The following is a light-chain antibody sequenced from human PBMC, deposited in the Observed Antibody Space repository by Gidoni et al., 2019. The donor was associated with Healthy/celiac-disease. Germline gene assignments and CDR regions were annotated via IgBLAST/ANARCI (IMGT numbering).Light chain of an antibody. CDR1: QSVSSY. CDR3: QQRSNPPIT. CDR2: DAS. V-gene: IGKV3-11*01. Sequence: EIVLTHSPATLSLSPGERATLSCRASQSVSSYLAWYQQKPGQAPRLLIYDASNRATGIPARFSGSGSGTDFTLTISSLEPEDFAVYYCQQRSNPPITFGQGTRLEIK. J-gene: IGKJ5*01.